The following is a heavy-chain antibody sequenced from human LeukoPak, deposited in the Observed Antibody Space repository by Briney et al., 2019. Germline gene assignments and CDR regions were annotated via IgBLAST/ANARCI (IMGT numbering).Heavy chain of an antibody. V-gene: IGHV3-33*01. Sequence: GGSLRLSCAASGFTFGSYDMHWVRQAPGKGVEWVAVIWYDGSNKYYADSVKGRFTISRDISKNTLYLQMNSLRAEDTAVYYCARHKDWTFDYWGQGTLVTVSS. CDR2: IWYDGSNK. CDR1: GFTFGSYD. D-gene: IGHD3/OR15-3a*01. J-gene: IGHJ4*02. CDR3: ARHKDWTFDY.